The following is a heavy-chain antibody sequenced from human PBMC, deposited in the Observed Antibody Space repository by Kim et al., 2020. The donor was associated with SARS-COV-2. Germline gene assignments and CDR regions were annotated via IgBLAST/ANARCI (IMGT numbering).Heavy chain of an antibody. J-gene: IGHJ4*02. CDR2: ISWNSGSI. D-gene: IGHD3-10*01. CDR1: GFTFDDYA. V-gene: IGHV3-9*01. CDR3: AKDLRSYGSGLGFDY. Sequence: GGSLRLSCAASGFTFDDYAMHWVRQAPGKGLEWVSGISWNSGSIGYADSVKGRFTISRDNAKNSLYLQMNSLRAEDTALYYCAKDLRSYGSGLGFDYWGQGTLVTVSS.